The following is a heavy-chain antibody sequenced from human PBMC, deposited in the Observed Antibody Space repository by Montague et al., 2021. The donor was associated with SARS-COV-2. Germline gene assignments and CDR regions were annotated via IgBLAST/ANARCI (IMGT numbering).Heavy chain of an antibody. CDR3: GRLLVNTAAVIHHYYGVDV. V-gene: IGHV3-49*04. CDR2: IRDTSYGGAA. D-gene: IGHD5-18*01. J-gene: IGHJ6*02. Sequence: SRRLSSAASGFTFGGDATTWVRQAPGKGLEWLGFIRDTSYGGAAEYAASVRGRFTFSRGNSKSIAYLQMDSLKTEDTAVYYCGRLLVNTAAVIHHYYGVDVWGRGTTVIVSS. CDR1: GFTFGGDA.